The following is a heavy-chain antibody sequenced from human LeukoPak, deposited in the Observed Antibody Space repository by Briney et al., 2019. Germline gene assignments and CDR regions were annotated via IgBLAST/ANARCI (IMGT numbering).Heavy chain of an antibody. V-gene: IGHV4-39*07. CDR3: ARSPTKRVPEDY. J-gene: IGHJ4*02. CDR2: IYYSGST. CDR1: DGSISTSDYY. Sequence: PSETLSLTCTVSDGSISTSDYYWGWIRQPPGKGLEWIGSIYYSGSTSYSPSLKSRVTISMDKSKNQISLRLTSVTAADTAVYYCARSPTKRVPEDYWGQGTLVTVSS. D-gene: IGHD2-2*01.